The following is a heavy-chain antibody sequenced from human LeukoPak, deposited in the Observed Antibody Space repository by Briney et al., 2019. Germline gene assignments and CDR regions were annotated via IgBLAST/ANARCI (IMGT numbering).Heavy chain of an antibody. Sequence: PSETLSLTCTVSGYSISSGYHWGWIRQPPGKGLEWIGSIYHSGSTYYNPSLKSRVTISVDTSKNQFSLKLSSVTAADTAVYYCARSLVYGSGGYYFDYWGQGTLVTVSS. CDR3: ARSLVYGSGGYYFDY. V-gene: IGHV4-38-2*02. CDR2: IYHSGST. D-gene: IGHD3-10*01. CDR1: GYSISSGYH. J-gene: IGHJ4*02.